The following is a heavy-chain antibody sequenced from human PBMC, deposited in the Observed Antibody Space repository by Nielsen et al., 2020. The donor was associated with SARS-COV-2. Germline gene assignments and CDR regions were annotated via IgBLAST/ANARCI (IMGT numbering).Heavy chain of an antibody. D-gene: IGHD3-10*01. V-gene: IGHV1-2*06. CDR2: INPNSGGT. CDR3: ARFRGRGTTADY. J-gene: IGHJ4*02. CDR1: GYTFTSYD. Sequence: ASVKVSCNASGYTFTSYDINWVRQATGQGLEWMGRINPNSGGTNYAQKFQGRVTMTRDTSISTAYMELSRLRSDDTAVYYCARFRGRGTTADYWGQGTLVTVSS.